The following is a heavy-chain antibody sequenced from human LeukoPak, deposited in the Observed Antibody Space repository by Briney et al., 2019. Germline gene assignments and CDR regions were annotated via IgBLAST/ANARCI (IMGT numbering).Heavy chain of an antibody. V-gene: IGHV3-11*01. CDR1: GFTFSEYY. J-gene: IGHJ4*02. CDR2: ITSSGSTS. CDR3: ASGDSSPVFFDF. Sequence: GGSLRLSCAASGFTFSEYYMSWIRQAPGKGLEWVAYITSSGSTSYYSDSVRGRFTISKDNTRNSLFLQMNSLRGEDTAVYYCASGDSSPVFFDFWGQGTRVTVSS. D-gene: IGHD6-13*01.